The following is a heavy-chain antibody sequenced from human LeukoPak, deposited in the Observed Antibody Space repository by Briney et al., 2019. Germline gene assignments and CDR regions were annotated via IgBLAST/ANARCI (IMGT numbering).Heavy chain of an antibody. CDR1: GFTFSSYA. Sequence: GGSLRLSCAASGFTFSSYAMHWVRQAPGKGLEWVAVISYDGSNKYYADSVKGRFTISRDNSKNTWYLQMDSLRAEDTAVYYCARVGPVLRFLEWLPENYYYYGMDVWGQGTTVTVSS. CDR3: ARVGPVLRFLEWLPENYYYYGMDV. D-gene: IGHD3-3*01. J-gene: IGHJ6*02. V-gene: IGHV3-30-3*01. CDR2: ISYDGSNK.